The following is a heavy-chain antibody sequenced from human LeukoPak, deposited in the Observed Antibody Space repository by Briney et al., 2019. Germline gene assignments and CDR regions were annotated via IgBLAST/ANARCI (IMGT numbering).Heavy chain of an antibody. CDR1: GFPFSNFD. CDR2: IGSAGDT. CDR3: ARSVPGGTGWTGSIDY. J-gene: IGHJ4*01. V-gene: IGHV3-13*01. Sequence: GGSLGLFCAASGFPFSNFDMLCVRQATGKTLEWVSAIGSAGDTYYPGSVKGRLTISRDNAKNSLYLEMNSLRAGDTAVYYCARSVPGGTGWTGSIDYWGQAILVIVPS. D-gene: IGHD6-19*01.